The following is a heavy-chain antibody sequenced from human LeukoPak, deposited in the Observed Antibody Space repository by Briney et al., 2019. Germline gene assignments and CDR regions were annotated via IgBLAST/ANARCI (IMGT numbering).Heavy chain of an antibody. Sequence: GGSLRLSCAASGFTFSTYSMNWVRQSPGKGLEWVSSTSNTGNHIYYADSVKGRFTISRDNTKNSLYLQMNSLRAEDTAVYYCARDRAFYDSSGYLGDFDYWGRGTLVTVSS. CDR1: GFTFSTYS. D-gene: IGHD3-22*01. J-gene: IGHJ4*02. CDR3: ARDRAFYDSSGYLGDFDY. V-gene: IGHV3-21*01. CDR2: TSNTGNHI.